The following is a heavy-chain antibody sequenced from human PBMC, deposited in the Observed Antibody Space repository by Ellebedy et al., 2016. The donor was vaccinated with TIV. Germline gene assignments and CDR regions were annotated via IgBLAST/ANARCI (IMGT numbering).Heavy chain of an antibody. D-gene: IGHD3-16*02. Sequence: GESLKISCAASGFTFSDYYMSWIRQAPGKGLEWVSYISSRSSYSNYTDSVKGRFTISRGNAKNSLYLQMNSLRAEDTAVYYCARNGYEDVWGSYHHDYWGQGALVTVSS. CDR1: GFTFSDYY. V-gene: IGHV3-11*06. CDR3: ARNGYEDVWGSYHHDY. J-gene: IGHJ4*02. CDR2: ISSRSSYS.